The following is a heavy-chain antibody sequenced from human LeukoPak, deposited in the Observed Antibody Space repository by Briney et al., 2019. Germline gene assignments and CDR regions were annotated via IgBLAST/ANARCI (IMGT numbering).Heavy chain of an antibody. CDR1: GFTFSSYG. V-gene: IGHV3-33*06. CDR2: IWYDGSNK. J-gene: IGHJ5*02. CDR3: AKDRVGSGGSCTWFDP. D-gene: IGHD2-15*01. Sequence: QAGGSLRLSCAASGFTFSSYGMHWVRQAPGKGLEWVAVIWYDGSNKYYADSVKGRFTISRDNSKNTLYLHMNSLRAEDTAVYYCAKDRVGSGGSCTWFDPWGQGTLVTVSS.